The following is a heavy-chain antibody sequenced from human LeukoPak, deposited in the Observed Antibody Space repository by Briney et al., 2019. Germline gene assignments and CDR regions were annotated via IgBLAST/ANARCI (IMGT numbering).Heavy chain of an antibody. CDR3: VFDL. V-gene: IGHV1-2*02. J-gene: IGHJ4*02. Sequence: ASVNVSCKASGYTFTAHYIHWVRQAPGQGLELVGWIHPYSGDANYAQSFQGRVTLTRDTSFNPDDTAVYFCARDQEVVAATVFDLWGQGTLVTVSS. CDR2: IHPYSGDA. D-gene: IGHD2-15*01. CDR1: GYTFTAHY.